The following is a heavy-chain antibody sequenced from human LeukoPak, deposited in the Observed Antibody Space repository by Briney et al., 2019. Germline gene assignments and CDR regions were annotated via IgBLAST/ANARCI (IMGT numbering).Heavy chain of an antibody. D-gene: IGHD6-13*01. CDR1: GGSISSYY. CDR2: IYYSGST. CDR3: ARQKVAAAGTPFGY. Sequence: SETLSLTCTVSGGSISSYYWSWIRQPPGKGLEWIGYIYYSGSTNYDPSLKSRVTISVDTSKNQFSLKLSSVTAADTAVYYCARQKVAAAGTPFGYWGQGTLVTVSS. V-gene: IGHV4-59*08. J-gene: IGHJ4*02.